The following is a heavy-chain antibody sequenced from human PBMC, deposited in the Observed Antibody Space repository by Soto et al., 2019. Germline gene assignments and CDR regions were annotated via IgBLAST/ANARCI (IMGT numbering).Heavy chain of an antibody. D-gene: IGHD3-3*01. V-gene: IGHV3-48*03. Sequence: GALRLACAASGFTFSSYEMNWVRQAPGKGLEWVSYISSSGSTIYYADSVKGRFTISRDNAKNSLYLQMNSLRAEDTAVYYCARDMYYDFWSGYYGYGMDVWGQGTTVTVSS. CDR2: ISSSGSTI. CDR3: ARDMYYDFWSGYYGYGMDV. CDR1: GFTFSSYE. J-gene: IGHJ6*02.